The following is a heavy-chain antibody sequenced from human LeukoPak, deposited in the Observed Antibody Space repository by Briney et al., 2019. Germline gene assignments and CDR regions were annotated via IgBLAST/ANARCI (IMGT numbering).Heavy chain of an antibody. Sequence: GGSLRLSCAASGFTFGTYAFHWVRQAPGTGLEWVAVISSDGKSRIYADSVKGRFTISRDNSKNRLFLQMNSLRTEDTAVYYCARDPMADFDYWGQGALVTVSS. V-gene: IGHV3-30*04. CDR1: GFTFGTYA. D-gene: IGHD2-8*01. CDR2: ISSDGKSR. CDR3: ARDPMADFDY. J-gene: IGHJ4*02.